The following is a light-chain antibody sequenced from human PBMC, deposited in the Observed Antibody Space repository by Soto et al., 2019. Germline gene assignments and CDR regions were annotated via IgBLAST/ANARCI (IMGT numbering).Light chain of an antibody. CDR3: QHYGSLVLT. J-gene: IGKJ4*01. V-gene: IGKV3-20*01. Sequence: EIVLTQSPGTLSLSPGERATLSCRASQSVSSTYLAWYQQKPGQAPRLLIYGASSRATGIPDRFSGSGSGRDFTLTISRREPEDFAVYYCQHYGSLVLTFGGGTKVEI. CDR2: GAS. CDR1: QSVSSTY.